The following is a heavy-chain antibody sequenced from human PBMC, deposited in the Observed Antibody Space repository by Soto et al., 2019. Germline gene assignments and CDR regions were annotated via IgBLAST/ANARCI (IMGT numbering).Heavy chain of an antibody. CDR2: IYYSGST. CDR1: GGSISSGGYY. D-gene: IGHD3-22*01. V-gene: IGHV4-31*03. J-gene: IGHJ4*02. Sequence: QVQLQESGPGLVKPSQTLSLTCTVSGGSISSGGYYWSWIRQHPGKGLEWIGDIYYSGSTYYNPSLKSRVTISVDTYKKQFSLKLSSVTAADTAVYYCARGTIYYDRLIDYWGQGTLVTVSS. CDR3: ARGTIYYDRLIDY.